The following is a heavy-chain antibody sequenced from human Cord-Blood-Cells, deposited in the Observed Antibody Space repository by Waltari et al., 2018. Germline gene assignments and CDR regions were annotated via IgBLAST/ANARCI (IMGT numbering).Heavy chain of an antibody. CDR3: AGDPGGSYYYYMDV. CDR2: FIPIMGIA. D-gene: IGHD1-26*01. CDR1: GGTFRSYA. Sequence: QVQLVQSGAEVKKPGSSVKVSCKASGGTFRSYAISWVRKAPGEGLEWMGRFIPIMGIAKYPRKVQVSVTITADKSTSTAYRERSSLRSEDTAVYYCAGDPGGSYYYYMDVWGKGTTVTVSS. J-gene: IGHJ6*03. V-gene: IGHV1-69*09.